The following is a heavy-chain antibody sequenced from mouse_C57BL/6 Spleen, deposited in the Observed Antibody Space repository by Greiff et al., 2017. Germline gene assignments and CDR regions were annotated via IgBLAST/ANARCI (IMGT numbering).Heavy chain of an antibody. V-gene: IGHV2-5*01. Sequence: VQVVESGPGLVQPSQSLSITCTVSGFSLTSYGVHWVRQSPGKGLEWLGVIWRGGSTDYNAAFMSRLSITKDNSKSQVFFKMNSLQADDTAIYYCAKNGGSSYYFDYWGQGTTLTVSS. J-gene: IGHJ2*01. CDR1: GFSLTSYG. CDR2: IWRGGST. CDR3: AKNGGSSYYFDY.